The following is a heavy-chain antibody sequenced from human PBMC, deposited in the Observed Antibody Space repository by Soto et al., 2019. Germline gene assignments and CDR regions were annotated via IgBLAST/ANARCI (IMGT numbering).Heavy chain of an antibody. CDR1: GYTFTSYG. CDR3: ARGPYYYDSSGYYTY. Sequence: ASVKVSCKASGYTFTSYGISWVRQAPGQGLEWMGWISAYNGHTNYAQKLQGRVTMTTDTSTSTAYMELRSLRSDDTAVYYCARGPYYYDSSGYYTYWGQGTLVTVSS. D-gene: IGHD3-22*01. V-gene: IGHV1-18*01. J-gene: IGHJ4*02. CDR2: ISAYNGHT.